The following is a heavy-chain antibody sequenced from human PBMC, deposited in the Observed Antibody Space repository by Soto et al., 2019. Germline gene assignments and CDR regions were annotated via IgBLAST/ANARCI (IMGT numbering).Heavy chain of an antibody. CDR2: IYYSGST. J-gene: IGHJ4*02. V-gene: IGHV4-31*03. D-gene: IGHD5-12*01. CDR1: GGSISSGGYY. Sequence: QVQLQESGPGLVKPSQTLSLTCTVSGGSISSGGYYWSWIRQHPGKGLEWIGYIYYSGSTYYNPSRNSRVTISVDTSKNQFPLKLSSVTAADTAVYYCARVPGGGYSGYDFKGVRDFDYWGQGTLVTVSS. CDR3: ARVPGGGYSGYDFKGVRDFDY.